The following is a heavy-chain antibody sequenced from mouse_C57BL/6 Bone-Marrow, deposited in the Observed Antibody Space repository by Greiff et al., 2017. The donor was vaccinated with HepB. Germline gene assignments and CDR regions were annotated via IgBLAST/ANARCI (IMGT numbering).Heavy chain of an antibody. D-gene: IGHD1-1*01. CDR3: ARGGVFTTVVATE. J-gene: IGHJ2*01. Sequence: EVQLQQSGPELVKPGASVKISCKASGYTFTDYYMNWVKQSHGKSLEWIGDINPNNGGTSYNQKFKGKATLTVDKSSSTAYMELRSLTSEDSAVYYCARGGVFTTVVATEWGQGTTLTVSS. V-gene: IGHV1-26*01. CDR2: INPNNGGT. CDR1: GYTFTDYY.